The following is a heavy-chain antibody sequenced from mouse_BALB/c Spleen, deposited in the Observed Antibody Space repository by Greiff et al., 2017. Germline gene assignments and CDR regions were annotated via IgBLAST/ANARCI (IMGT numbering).Heavy chain of an antibody. D-gene: IGHD2-1*01. CDR2: IYPGNVNT. CDR3: ARSYGNYYYYAMDY. CDR1: GYTFTSYY. Sequence: QVQLQQSGPELVKPGASVRISCKASGYTFTSYYIHWVKQRPGQGLEWIGWIYPGNVNTKYNEKFKGKATLTADKSSSTAYMQLSSLTSEDSAVYYCARSYGNYYYYAMDYWGQGTSVTVSS. V-gene: IGHV1S56*01. J-gene: IGHJ4*01.